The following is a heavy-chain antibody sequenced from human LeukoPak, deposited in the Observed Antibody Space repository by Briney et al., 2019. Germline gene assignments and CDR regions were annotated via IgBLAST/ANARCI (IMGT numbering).Heavy chain of an antibody. D-gene: IGHD6-13*01. J-gene: IGHJ4*02. CDR1: GGTFSSYA. CDR2: IIPIFGTA. Sequence: ASVKVSCKASGGTFSSYAISWVRQAPGQGLEWMGGIIPIFGTANYAQKFQGRVTITTDESTSTAYMELSSLRSEDTAVYYCATGYSSSWYVPSSFDYWGQGTLVTVSS. CDR3: ATGYSSSWYVPSSFDY. V-gene: IGHV1-69*05.